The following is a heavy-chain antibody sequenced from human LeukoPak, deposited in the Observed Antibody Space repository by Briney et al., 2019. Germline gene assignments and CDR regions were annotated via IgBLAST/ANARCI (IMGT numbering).Heavy chain of an antibody. Sequence: PGGSLRLSCAASGFAFSSYSMNWVRQAPGKGLEWVSYISSSSSTIYYADSVKGRFTISRDNAKNSLYLQMNSLRAEDTAVYYCARTYCSSTSCYTEANYYYGMDVWGQGTTVTVSS. CDR1: GFAFSSYS. V-gene: IGHV3-48*01. CDR2: ISSSSSTI. J-gene: IGHJ6*02. CDR3: ARTYCSSTSCYTEANYYYGMDV. D-gene: IGHD2-2*02.